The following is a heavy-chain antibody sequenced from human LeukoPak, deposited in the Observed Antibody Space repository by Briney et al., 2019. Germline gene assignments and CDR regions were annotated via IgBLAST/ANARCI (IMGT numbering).Heavy chain of an antibody. CDR1: GFTFSSYA. J-gene: IGHJ3*02. D-gene: IGHD3-10*01. Sequence: GGSLRLSCAASGFTFSSYAMHWVRQAPGKGLEWVAVISYDGSNKYYADSVKGRFTISRDNSKNTPYLQMNSLRAEDTAVYYCARDYYGIAMVSYDDAFDIWGQGTMVTVSS. V-gene: IGHV3-30-3*01. CDR3: ARDYYGIAMVSYDDAFDI. CDR2: ISYDGSNK.